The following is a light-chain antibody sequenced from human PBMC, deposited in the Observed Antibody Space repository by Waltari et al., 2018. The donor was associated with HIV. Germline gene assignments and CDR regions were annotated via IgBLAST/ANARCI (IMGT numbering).Light chain of an antibody. CDR3: QQYGSSSWT. CDR1: QSVSSSY. V-gene: IGKV3-20*01. CDR2: GAS. J-gene: IGKJ1*01. Sequence: ESVLTQSPGTLSLSPGERATLSCRASQSVSSSYLAWYQQQPGQAPRLLIYGASTRATGIPDRFSGSGSGTDLTLTISRLEPEDFAVYYCQQYGSSSWTFVQGTKVEIK.